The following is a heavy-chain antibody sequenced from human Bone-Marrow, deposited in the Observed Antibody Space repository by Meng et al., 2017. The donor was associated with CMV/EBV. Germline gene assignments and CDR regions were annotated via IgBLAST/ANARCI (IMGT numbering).Heavy chain of an antibody. D-gene: IGHD2-2*01. V-gene: IGHV3-43*01. Sequence: GESLKISCAASGFTFDDYTMYWVRQAPGKGLEWVSLISWDGGSTYYADSVKGRFTISRDNSKNSLYLQMNSLRTEDTALYYCAKAYCSSTSCYADYFDYWGQGTLVTVSS. CDR3: AKAYCSSTSCYADYFDY. CDR1: GFTFDDYT. CDR2: ISWDGGST. J-gene: IGHJ4*02.